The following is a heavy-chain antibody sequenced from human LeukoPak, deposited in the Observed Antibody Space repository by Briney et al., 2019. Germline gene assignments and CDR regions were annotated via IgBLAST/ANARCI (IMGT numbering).Heavy chain of an antibody. J-gene: IGHJ4*02. Sequence: SGTLSLTCAVSGGSISSSNWWSWVRQPPGKGLEWIGEIYHSGSTNYNPSLKSRVTISVDKSKNQFSLKLSSVTAADTAVYYCARGLDYYGSGSYYPFDYWGQGTLVTVSS. D-gene: IGHD3-10*01. CDR2: IYHSGST. CDR1: GGSISSSNW. V-gene: IGHV4-4*02. CDR3: ARGLDYYGSGSYYPFDY.